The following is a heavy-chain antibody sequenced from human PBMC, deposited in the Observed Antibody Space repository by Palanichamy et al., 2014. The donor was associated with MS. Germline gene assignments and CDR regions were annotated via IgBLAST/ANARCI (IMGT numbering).Heavy chain of an antibody. CDR3: AKGAYSGVNRNQFDY. V-gene: IGHV3-9*01. D-gene: IGHD1-26*01. CDR1: GFTFDDFA. J-gene: IGHJ4*02. Sequence: EVHLVQSGGGLVQPGRSLRLSCAASGFTFDDFAMHWVRQAPGKGLEWVSGISWNSGRIAYADSGRGRFTISRDNARNSLYLQMDSLRPEDTAFYFCAKGAYSGVNRNQFDYWGQGTLVTVSS. CDR2: ISWNSGRI.